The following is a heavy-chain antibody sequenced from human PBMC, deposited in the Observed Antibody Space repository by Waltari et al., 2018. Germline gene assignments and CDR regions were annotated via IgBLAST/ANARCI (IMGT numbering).Heavy chain of an antibody. CDR3: ATLPIPLELWYFDL. D-gene: IGHD1-7*01. V-gene: IGHV4-39*01. CDR1: GVSISTSRYY. Sequence: QLQLQESGPGLVNPSETLSLTCTVSGVSISTSRYYWGWIRQPPGKGLDWIGSLHYGGRSYFNPALKSRVTISVDTSKNQFSLKLTSVTAADTAVYYSATLPIPLELWYFDLWGRGTLVTVSS. J-gene: IGHJ2*01. CDR2: LHYGGRS.